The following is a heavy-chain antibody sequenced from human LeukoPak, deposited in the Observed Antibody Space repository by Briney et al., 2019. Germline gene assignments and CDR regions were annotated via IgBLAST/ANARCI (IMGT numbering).Heavy chain of an antibody. Sequence: ASVKVSCKASGGTFSSYAISWVRQAPGQGLEWMGGIIPIFGTAGYAQKFQGSVTITADESTSTAYMELSSPRSEDTAVYYCASPTHDYGDYLNDAFDIWGQGTMVTVSS. D-gene: IGHD4-17*01. CDR3: ASPTHDYGDYLNDAFDI. CDR2: IIPIFGTA. J-gene: IGHJ3*02. CDR1: GGTFSSYA. V-gene: IGHV1-69*13.